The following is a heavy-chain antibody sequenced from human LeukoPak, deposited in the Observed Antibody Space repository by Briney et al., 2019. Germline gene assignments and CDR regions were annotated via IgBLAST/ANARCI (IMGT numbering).Heavy chain of an antibody. D-gene: IGHD2-15*01. J-gene: IGHJ6*03. Sequence: SVKVSXKASGGTFSSYAISWVRQAPGQGLEWMGGIIPIFGTANYAQKFQGRVTITTDESTSTAYMELSSLRSEDTAVYYRARVVVVAAKTYGTYYYYYMDVWGKGTTVTVSS. CDR1: GGTFSSYA. CDR2: IIPIFGTA. V-gene: IGHV1-69*05. CDR3: ARVVVVAAKTYGTYYYYYMDV.